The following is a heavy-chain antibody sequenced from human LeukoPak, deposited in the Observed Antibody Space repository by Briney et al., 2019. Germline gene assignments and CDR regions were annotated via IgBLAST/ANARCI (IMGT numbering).Heavy chain of an antibody. CDR3: AREGVTIFGVVIQNSETFGYYGMDV. V-gene: IGHV3-21*01. CDR2: ISSSSSYI. D-gene: IGHD3-3*01. J-gene: IGHJ6*02. CDR1: GFTFSSYS. Sequence: GGSLSLSCAASGFTFSSYSMNWVRQAPGKGLEWVSSISSSSSYIYYADSVKGRFTISRDNAKNSLYLQMNSLRAEDTAVYYCAREGVTIFGVVIQNSETFGYYGMDVWGQGTTVTVSS.